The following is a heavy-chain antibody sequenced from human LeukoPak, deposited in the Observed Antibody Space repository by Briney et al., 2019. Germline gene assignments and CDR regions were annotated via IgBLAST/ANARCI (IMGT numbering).Heavy chain of an antibody. CDR1: GGSISTYY. D-gene: IGHD3-16*01. V-gene: IGHV4-59*01. CDR3: ARADTWPYFFDY. J-gene: IGHJ4*02. Sequence: PSETLSLTCAVSGGSISTYYWSWIRQPPGRGLEWIGYIHYSGTTNSNPSLKSRVTISVDTSKNQFSLKLTSVTAADTAVCYCARADTWPYFFDYWGQGTLVTVSS. CDR2: IHYSGTT.